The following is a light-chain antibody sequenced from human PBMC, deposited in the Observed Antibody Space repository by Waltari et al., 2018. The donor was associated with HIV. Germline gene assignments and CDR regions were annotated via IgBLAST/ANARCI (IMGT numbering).Light chain of an antibody. CDR3: CSYAGSSLYV. J-gene: IGLJ1*01. V-gene: IGLV2-23*01. CDR1: SSDVGSYKL. CDR2: EGS. Sequence: QSALTQPRSVSGSPGQSITISCTGTSSDVGSYKLVSWYQQHPGKAPKLMIYEGSKRPSGVSNRFSGSKSGNTASLTISGLQAEDEADYYCCSYAGSSLYVFGTGTKVTVL.